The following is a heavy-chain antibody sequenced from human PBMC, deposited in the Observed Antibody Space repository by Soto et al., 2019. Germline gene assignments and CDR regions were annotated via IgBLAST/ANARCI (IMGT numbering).Heavy chain of an antibody. CDR2: IYSGGST. CDR3: ARGLSSSPYYYYGMDV. D-gene: IGHD6-6*01. V-gene: IGHV3-53*01. J-gene: IGHJ6*02. Sequence: GGSLRLSCAASGFTVSSNYMSWVRQAPGKGLEWVSVIYSGGSTYYADSVKGRFTISRDNSKNTLYLQMNSLRAEDTAVYYCARGLSSSPYYYYGMDVWGQGTMVTVSS. CDR1: GFTVSSNY.